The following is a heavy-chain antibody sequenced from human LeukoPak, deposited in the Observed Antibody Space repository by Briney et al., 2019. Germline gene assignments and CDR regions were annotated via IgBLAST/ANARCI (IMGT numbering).Heavy chain of an antibody. CDR2: ISWNSGSI. D-gene: IGHD1-7*01. CDR1: GFTFDDYA. Sequence: GGSLRLSCAASGFTFDDYAMHWVRQAPGKGLEWVSGISWNSGSIGYADSVKGRFTISRDNAKNSLYLQMNSLRAEDTALYYYAKDILELGTNYYYYYGMDVWGQGTTVTVSS. V-gene: IGHV3-9*01. J-gene: IGHJ6*02. CDR3: AKDILELGTNYYYYYGMDV.